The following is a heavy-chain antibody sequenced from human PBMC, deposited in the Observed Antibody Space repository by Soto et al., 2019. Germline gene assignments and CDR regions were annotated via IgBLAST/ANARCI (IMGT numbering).Heavy chain of an antibody. CDR3: ATYPYDRSGYEH. Sequence: PGESLKISCKGSGYSFTSYWISWVRQMPGKGLEWMGRIDPSDSYTNYSPSFQGHVTISADKSISTAYLQWSSLKASDTAMYYCATYPYDRSGYEHWGQGTLVTVSS. CDR1: GYSFTSYW. D-gene: IGHD3-22*01. V-gene: IGHV5-10-1*01. CDR2: IDPSDSYT. J-gene: IGHJ1*01.